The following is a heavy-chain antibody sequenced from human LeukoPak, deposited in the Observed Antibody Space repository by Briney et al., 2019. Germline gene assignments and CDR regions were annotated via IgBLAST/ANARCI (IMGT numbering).Heavy chain of an antibody. Sequence: SETLSLTCTVSGGSISRSSCYWGWIRQPPGKGLEWIASIYYSGSTYYNSSLKSRVTISLDTSKSQFSLKLSSVTAADTAIYYCARREGYFDYWGQGTLVTVSS. CDR3: ARREGYFDY. J-gene: IGHJ4*02. CDR2: IYYSGST. V-gene: IGHV4-39*01. CDR1: GGSISRSSCY.